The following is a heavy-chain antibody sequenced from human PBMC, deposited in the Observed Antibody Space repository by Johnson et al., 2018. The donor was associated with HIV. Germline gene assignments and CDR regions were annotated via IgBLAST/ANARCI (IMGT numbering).Heavy chain of an antibody. CDR1: GFTISSYD. Sequence: VQLVESGGGVVQPGGSLRLSCAASGFTISSYDIHWVRQAPGKGPEWVANIKQDGSEKYYVDSVKGRFTISRDNSKNTLYLQMNSLRAEDTAVYYCAREEVVVAATQDDAFDIWGQGTMVTVSS. CDR2: IKQDGSEK. D-gene: IGHD2-15*01. J-gene: IGHJ3*02. V-gene: IGHV3-7*01. CDR3: AREEVVVAATQDDAFDI.